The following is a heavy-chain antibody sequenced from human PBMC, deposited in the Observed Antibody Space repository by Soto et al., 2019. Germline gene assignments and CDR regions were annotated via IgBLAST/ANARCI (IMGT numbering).Heavy chain of an antibody. CDR3: ARKGAVAGFGY. J-gene: IGHJ4*02. CDR2: INSDGSST. CDR1: GFTFSSYW. V-gene: IGHV3-74*01. D-gene: IGHD6-19*01. Sequence: VQLVESGGGLVKPGGSLRLSCAASGFTFSSYWLHWVRQAPGKGLVWLSRINSDGSSTNYADSVKGRFTISRDNAKSTLYLQLNSVRAEDTAVYYCARKGAVAGFGYWGQGTLVTVSS.